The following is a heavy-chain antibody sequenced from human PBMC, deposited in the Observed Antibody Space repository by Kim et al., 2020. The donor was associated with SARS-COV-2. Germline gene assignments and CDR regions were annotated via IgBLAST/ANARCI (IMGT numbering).Heavy chain of an antibody. V-gene: IGHV4-59*01. J-gene: IGHJ4*02. CDR3: ARDSLADYDSSGYVD. CDR2: IYYSGTT. D-gene: IGHD3-22*01. Sequence: SETLSLTCSVSGDSISSYYWNWIRQPPGKGLEWVGYIYYSGTTSYNPSLKSRLTISIDTSKNQFSLNLRSVTAADTAVYYCARDSLADYDSSGYVDWGQGTQVTVPS. CDR1: GDSISSYY.